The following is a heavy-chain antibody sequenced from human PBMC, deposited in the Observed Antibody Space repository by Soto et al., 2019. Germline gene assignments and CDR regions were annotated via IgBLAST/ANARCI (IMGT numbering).Heavy chain of an antibody. D-gene: IGHD3-9*01. CDR2: MNPNSGNT. V-gene: IGHV1-8*01. CDR3: ARGCYDILTGYYDTGYFDY. J-gene: IGHJ4*02. Sequence: ASVKVSCKASGYTFTSYDINWVRQATGQGLEWMGWMNPNSGNTGYAQKFQGRVTMTRNTSISTAYMELSSLRSEDTAVYYCARGCYDILTGYYDTGYFDYWGQGTLVTVSS. CDR1: GYTFTSYD.